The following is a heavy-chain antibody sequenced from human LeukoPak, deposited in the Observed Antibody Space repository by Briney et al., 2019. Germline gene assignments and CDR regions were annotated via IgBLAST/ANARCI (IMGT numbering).Heavy chain of an antibody. V-gene: IGHV4-4*07. CDR1: GDSISSYY. J-gene: IGHJ4*02. CDR2: IYTSGST. CDR3: ARGFRSGWYEGGYFDY. D-gene: IGHD6-19*01. Sequence: SETLSLTCTVSGDSISSYYWSWIRQPAGKGLEWIGRIYTSGSTNYNPSLKSRVTMSVDTSKNQFSLKLSSVTAADTAVYYCARGFRSGWYEGGYFDYWGQGTLVTVSS.